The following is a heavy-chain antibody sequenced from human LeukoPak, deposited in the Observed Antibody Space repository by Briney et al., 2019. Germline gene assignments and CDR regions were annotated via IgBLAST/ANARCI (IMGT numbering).Heavy chain of an antibody. CDR1: GGSISTCF. D-gene: IGHD2-21*02. V-gene: IGHV4-59*01. CDR3: ARRTFCGGDCYYLDY. Sequence: KPSETLSLTCTVSGGSISTCFWTWIRQPPGKGLEWIGSIYDSGGSTYNPSLKSRVTISVDTSKNQFSLKLSSVTAADTAIYYCARRTFCGGDCYYLDYWGQGTLVTVSS. J-gene: IGHJ4*02. CDR2: IYDSGGS.